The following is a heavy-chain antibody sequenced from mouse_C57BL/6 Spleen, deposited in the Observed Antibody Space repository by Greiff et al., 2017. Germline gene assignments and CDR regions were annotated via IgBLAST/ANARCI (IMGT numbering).Heavy chain of an antibody. CDR2: IDPETGGT. CDR3: TDGNYAWFAY. CDR1: GYTFTDYE. Sequence: VKLMESGAELVRPGASVTLSCKASGYTFTDYEMHWVKQTPVHGLEWIGAIDPETGGTAYNQKFKGKAILTADKSSSTAYMELRSLTSEDSAVYYCTDGNYAWFAYWGQGTLVTVSA. D-gene: IGHD2-1*01. V-gene: IGHV1-15*01. J-gene: IGHJ3*01.